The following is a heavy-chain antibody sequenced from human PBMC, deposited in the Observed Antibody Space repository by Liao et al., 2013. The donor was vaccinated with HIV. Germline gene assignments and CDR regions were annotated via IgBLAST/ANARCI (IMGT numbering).Heavy chain of an antibody. CDR2: IYYSGST. CDR3: ARGNEWLLLPTYIEKTPFDY. Sequence: QVQLQESGPGLVKPSETLSLTCTVSGGSISSYYWSWIRQPPGKGLEWIGYIYYSGSTNYNPSLKSRVTISVDTSKNQFSLKLSSVTAADTAVYYCARGNEWLLLPTYIEKTPFDYWGQGTLVTVSS. D-gene: IGHD5-12*01. V-gene: IGHV4-59*12. J-gene: IGHJ4*02. CDR1: GGSISSYY.